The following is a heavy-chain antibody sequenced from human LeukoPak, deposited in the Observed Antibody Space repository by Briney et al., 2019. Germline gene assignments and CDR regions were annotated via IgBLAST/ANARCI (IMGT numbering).Heavy chain of an antibody. CDR3: ARGPYTSVSKYFDY. J-gene: IGHJ4*02. CDR1: GFTFSSYS. D-gene: IGHD6-19*01. Sequence: PGGSLRLSCAASGFTFSSYSMNWVRQAPGKGLEWVSSISSSSSYIYYADSVKGRFTISRDNAKNSLYLQINSLRAEDTAVYYCARGPYTSVSKYFDYWGQGTLVTVSS. CDR2: ISSSSSYI. V-gene: IGHV3-21*01.